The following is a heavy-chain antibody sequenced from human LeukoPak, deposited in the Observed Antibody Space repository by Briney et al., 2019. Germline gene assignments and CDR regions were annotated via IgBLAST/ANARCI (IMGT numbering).Heavy chain of an antibody. CDR1: GGSISSYY. V-gene: IGHV4-59*01. D-gene: IGHD3-22*01. CDR3: ARFVYYYDSSEYFDL. Sequence: SETLSLTCTVSGGSISSYYWSWIRQPPGKGLEWIGYIYYSGSTNYNPSLKSRVTISVDTSKNQFSLKLSSVTAADTALYYCARFVYYYDSSEYFDLWGRGTLVTVSS. J-gene: IGHJ2*01. CDR2: IYYSGST.